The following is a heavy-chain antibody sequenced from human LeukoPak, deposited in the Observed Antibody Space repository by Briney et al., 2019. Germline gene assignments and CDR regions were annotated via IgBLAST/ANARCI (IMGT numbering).Heavy chain of an antibody. V-gene: IGHV1-2*02. CDR1: GYTFTGYY. J-gene: IGHJ4*02. CDR3: AREGSSGYYLLY. D-gene: IGHD3-22*01. Sequence: GASVKVSCKASGYTFTGYYMHWVRQAPGQGLEWMGWINPNSGDTNFAQKFQSRVTMTRDTSISTVYMELSRLRSDDTAVYYCAREGSSGYYLLYWGQGTLVTVSS. CDR2: INPNSGDT.